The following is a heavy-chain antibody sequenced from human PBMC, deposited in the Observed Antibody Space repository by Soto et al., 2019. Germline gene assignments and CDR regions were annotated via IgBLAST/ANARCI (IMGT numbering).Heavy chain of an antibody. J-gene: IGHJ4*02. CDR2: IYTSGST. CDR1: GGSISDYY. V-gene: IGHV4-4*07. CDR3: ARERREKIHDGYDIDY. Sequence: QVQLQESGPGLVKPSETLSLTCTVSGGSISDYYWSWIRQPAGKGLEWIGRIYTSGSTDYNPSLKSRVSISIDTSKSKLSLKVTSMTAADTAVYYCARERREKIHDGYDIDYWGQGTLVTVSS. D-gene: IGHD5-12*01.